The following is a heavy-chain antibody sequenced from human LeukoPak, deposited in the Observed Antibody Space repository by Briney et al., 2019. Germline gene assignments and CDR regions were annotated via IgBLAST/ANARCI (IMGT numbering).Heavy chain of an antibody. CDR1: GGTFSSYA. CDR2: IIPIFGTA. J-gene: IGHJ4*02. V-gene: IGHV1-69*13. CDR3: ARVEGYCSSTSCYSGRYDY. D-gene: IGHD2-2*01. Sequence: LVKVSCKASGGTFSSYAISWVRQAPGQGLEWMGGIIPIFGTANYAQKFQGRVTITADESTSTAYMELSRLRSEDTAVYYCARVEGYCSSTSCYSGRYDYWGQGTLVTVSS.